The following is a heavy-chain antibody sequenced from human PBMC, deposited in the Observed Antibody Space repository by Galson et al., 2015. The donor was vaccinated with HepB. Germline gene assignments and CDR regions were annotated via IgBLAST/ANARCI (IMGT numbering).Heavy chain of an antibody. Sequence: SLRLSCADPGFNFRSYAMHWVRQAPGKGLEYVSAISSNGGSTYYADSVKGRFTISRDNSKNTLYLQMRSLRAEDTAVYYCVKDREMATINGAFDIWGQGTMVTVSS. D-gene: IGHD5-24*01. J-gene: IGHJ3*02. CDR3: VKDREMATINGAFDI. CDR1: GFNFRSYA. V-gene: IGHV3-64D*06. CDR2: ISSNGGST.